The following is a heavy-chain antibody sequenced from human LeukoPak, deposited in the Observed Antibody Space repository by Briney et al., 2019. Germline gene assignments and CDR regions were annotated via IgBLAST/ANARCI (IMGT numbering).Heavy chain of an antibody. V-gene: IGHV3-30*03. CDR1: GFTFSSYG. CDR3: ARDPTQYLRYGHFDY. CDR2: ISYDGGNK. J-gene: IGHJ4*02. Sequence: PGRSLRLSCAASGFTFSSYGMHWVRQAPGKGLEWVAVISYDGGNKYYADSVKGRFTISRDNSKNTLYLQMNSLRAEDTAVYYCARDPTQYLRYGHFDYWGQGTLVTVSS. D-gene: IGHD5/OR15-5a*01.